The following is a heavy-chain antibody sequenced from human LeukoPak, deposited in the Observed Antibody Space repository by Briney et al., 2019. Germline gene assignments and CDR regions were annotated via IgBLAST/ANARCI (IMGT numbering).Heavy chain of an antibody. Sequence: SQTLSLTCAISGDSVSSNSAAWNWIRQSPPRGLEWLGRSYYRSKWYNDYAVSVKSRITINPDASKNQFSLQLNSVTPEDTAVYYCARVTRGWFHDAFDIWGQGTMVTVSS. V-gene: IGHV6-1*01. D-gene: IGHD6-19*01. J-gene: IGHJ3*02. CDR2: SYYRSKWYN. CDR3: ARVTRGWFHDAFDI. CDR1: GDSVSSNSAA.